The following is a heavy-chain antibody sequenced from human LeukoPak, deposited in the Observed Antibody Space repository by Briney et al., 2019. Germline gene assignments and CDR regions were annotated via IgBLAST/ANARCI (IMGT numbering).Heavy chain of an antibody. Sequence: GGSLRLSCAASGFTFTNYAMSWVRQAPGKGLDWVSAISGSGDSTYYADSVKGRFTISRDDSKNTLYLQMNSLRAEDTAVYYCARSAYGDYPNYFDYWGQGTLVTVSS. CDR2: ISGSGDST. V-gene: IGHV3-23*01. J-gene: IGHJ4*02. CDR1: GFTFTNYA. CDR3: ARSAYGDYPNYFDY. D-gene: IGHD4-17*01.